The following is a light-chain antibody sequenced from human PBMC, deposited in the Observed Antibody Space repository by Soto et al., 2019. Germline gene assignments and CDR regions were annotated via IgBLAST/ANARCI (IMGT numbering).Light chain of an antibody. CDR2: DAS. CDR1: QSVTGN. Sequence: EIVLTPSPGTLSLSPGERATLYCGASQSVTGNYLAWYQQKPGQAPRLLIYDASNRATDIPARFSGSGSGTEFTLTISSLQSEDFAEYHCQQYNNRPQTFGQGTKVDIK. J-gene: IGKJ1*01. CDR3: QQYNNRPQT. V-gene: IGKV3-15*01.